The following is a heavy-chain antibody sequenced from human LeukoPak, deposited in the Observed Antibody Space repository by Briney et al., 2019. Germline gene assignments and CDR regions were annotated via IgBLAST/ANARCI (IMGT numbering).Heavy chain of an antibody. D-gene: IGHD2-2*02. CDR1: GDSVSSNSAA. CDR3: ARDRVPAAISRYYGMDV. CDR2: TYYRSKWYN. J-gene: IGHJ6*02. Sequence: PSQTLSLTCAISGDSVSSNSAAWNWIRQSPSRGLEWLGRTYYRSKWYNDYAVPVKSRITINPDTSKNQFSLQLNSVTPEDMAVYYCARDRVPAAISRYYGMDVWGQGTTVTVSS. V-gene: IGHV6-1*01.